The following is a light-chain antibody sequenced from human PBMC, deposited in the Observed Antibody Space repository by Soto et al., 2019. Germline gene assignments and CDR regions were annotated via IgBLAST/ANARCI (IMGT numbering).Light chain of an antibody. CDR3: QQYGSSPIT. J-gene: IGKJ5*01. CDR2: ATS. Sequence: EIVLTQSPGTLSLSPGERATLSCRASESVSDNYLAWYQQRSGQAPRLVIYATSSRATGIPDRFSGSGSGTDFSLTISRLEPEDFAVYYCQQYGSSPITFGQGTRLEIK. V-gene: IGKV3-20*01. CDR1: ESVSDNY.